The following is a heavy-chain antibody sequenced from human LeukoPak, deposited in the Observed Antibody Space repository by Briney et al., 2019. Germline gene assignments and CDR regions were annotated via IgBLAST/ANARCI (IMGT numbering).Heavy chain of an antibody. V-gene: IGHV1-18*01. CDR1: GYTFTSYG. J-gene: IGHJ4*02. CDR2: INPNSGGT. Sequence: ASVKVSCKASGYTFTSYGISWVRQAPGQGLEWMGWINPNSGGTNYAQKLQGRVTMTTDTSTSTAYMELRSLRSDDTAVYYCARDYGIQLWFWEYWGQGTLVTVSS. D-gene: IGHD5-18*01. CDR3: ARDYGIQLWFWEY.